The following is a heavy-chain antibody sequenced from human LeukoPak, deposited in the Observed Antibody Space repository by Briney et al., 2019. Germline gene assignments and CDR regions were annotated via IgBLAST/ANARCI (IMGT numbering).Heavy chain of an antibody. CDR1: GFTFINYN. Sequence: GGSLRLSCAASGFTFINYNTKWVRQAPGKGLEWVSSISSISRYITYADSVKGRFTISRDNAKNSLYLQMNSLRAEDTAVYYCARVLLWSGYYDPYYMDVWGKGTTVTVSS. CDR3: ARVLLWSGYYDPYYMDV. D-gene: IGHD3-3*01. J-gene: IGHJ6*03. V-gene: IGHV3-21*01. CDR2: ISSISRYI.